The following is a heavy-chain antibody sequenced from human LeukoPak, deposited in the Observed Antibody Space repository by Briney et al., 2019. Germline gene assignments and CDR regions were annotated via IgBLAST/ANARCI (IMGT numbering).Heavy chain of an antibody. D-gene: IGHD2-15*01. J-gene: IGHJ3*01. CDR1: GFTFSSYG. CDR2: ISHDGSKK. V-gene: IGHV3-30*03. Sequence: PGRSLRLSCAASGFTFSSYGMHWVRQAPGKGLEWVAVISHDGSKKYHADSVKGRFTISSDNSKNTLYLQMNSLRAEDTAVYYCATSGEGVWGQGTMVTVSS. CDR3: ATSGEGV.